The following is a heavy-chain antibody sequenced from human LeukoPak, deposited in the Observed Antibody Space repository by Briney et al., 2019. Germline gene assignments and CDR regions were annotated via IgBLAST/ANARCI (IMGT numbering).Heavy chain of an antibody. Sequence: ASVKVSCKASGFTFTTYGISWVRQAPGQGLEWMGWISAYNGNTHYAQKLQGRVTMTTDTSTGTAYMELRSLRSDDTAVYYCARDSLLYYDSSRLPYVYWGQGTLVTVSS. J-gene: IGHJ4*02. CDR2: ISAYNGNT. CDR3: ARDSLLYYDSSRLPYVY. D-gene: IGHD3-22*01. V-gene: IGHV1-18*01. CDR1: GFTFTTYG.